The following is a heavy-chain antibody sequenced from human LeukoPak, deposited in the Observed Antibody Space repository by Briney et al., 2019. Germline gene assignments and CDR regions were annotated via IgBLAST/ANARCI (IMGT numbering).Heavy chain of an antibody. J-gene: IGHJ4*02. CDR1: GFTVSSNY. Sequence: PGGSLRLSCAASGFTVSSNYMSWVRQAPGKGLEWVSVIYSGGGTYYADSVKGRFTISRDNSKNTLYLQMNSLRAEDTAVYYCAREVGATILLDYWGQGTLVTVSS. V-gene: IGHV3-66*01. CDR3: AREVGATILLDY. CDR2: IYSGGGT. D-gene: IGHD1-26*01.